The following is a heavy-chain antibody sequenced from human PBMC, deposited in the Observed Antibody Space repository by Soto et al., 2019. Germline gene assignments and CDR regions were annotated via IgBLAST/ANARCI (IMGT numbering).Heavy chain of an antibody. V-gene: IGHV1-3*01. J-gene: IGHJ4*02. CDR2: INAGNGNT. D-gene: IGHD3-9*01. CDR3: ARDGGYDILTGKFDY. CDR1: GYTFTSYA. Sequence: ASVKVSCKASGYTFTSYAMHWVRQAPGQRLEWMGWINAGNGNTKYSQKFRGRVTITRDTSASTAYMELSSLRSEDTAVYYCARDGGYDILTGKFDYWGQGTLVTVSS.